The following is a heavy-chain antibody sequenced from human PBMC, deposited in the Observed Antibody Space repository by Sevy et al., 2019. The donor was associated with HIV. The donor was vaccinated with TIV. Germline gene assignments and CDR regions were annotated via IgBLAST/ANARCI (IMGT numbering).Heavy chain of an antibody. CDR1: GGSISRTDSL. J-gene: IGHJ4*02. D-gene: IGHD2-15*01. CDR2: IYHTGSD. V-gene: IGHV4-30-4*08. Sequence: SETLCLTCTVSGGSISRTDSLWAWIRQPPGKGLEWIGYIYHTGSDYYNPSLKSRVTISVDKSKNQFSLRLNSVTAADTAVYYCAVAVSVIPSATPPKFDSWGQGALVTVSS. CDR3: AVAVSVIPSATPPKFDS.